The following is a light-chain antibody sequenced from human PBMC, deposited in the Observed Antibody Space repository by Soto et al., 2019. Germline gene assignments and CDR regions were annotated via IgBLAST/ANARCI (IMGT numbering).Light chain of an antibody. CDR2: GAS. J-gene: IGKJ1*01. CDR1: QRVSSSF. CDR3: QQYGSSRT. Sequence: EIVLTQSPGTLSLSPGERATLSCRASQRVSSSFLAGYQQKPGQAPRLLIYGASSRATGIPDRFSGSGSGTDFTITISRLEPEDFAVYYCQQYGSSRTFGQGTKVEIK. V-gene: IGKV3-20*01.